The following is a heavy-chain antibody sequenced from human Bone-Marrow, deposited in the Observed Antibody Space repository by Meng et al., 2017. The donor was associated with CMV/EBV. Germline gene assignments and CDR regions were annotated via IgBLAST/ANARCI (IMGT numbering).Heavy chain of an antibody. CDR1: GGSISSSSYY. CDR2: IYYSGST. D-gene: IGHD1-26*01. J-gene: IGHJ5*02. V-gene: IGHV4-39*07. CDR3: AREHRWSPNWFDP. Sequence: SETLSLTGTGPGGSISSSSYYWGWIRQPPGKGLEWIGSIYYSGSTYYNPSLKSRVTISVDTSKNQFSLKLSSVTAADTAVYYCAREHRWSPNWFDPWGQGTLVTVSS.